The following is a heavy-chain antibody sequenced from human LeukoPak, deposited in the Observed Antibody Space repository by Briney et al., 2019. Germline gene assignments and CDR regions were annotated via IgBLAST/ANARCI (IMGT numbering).Heavy chain of an antibody. J-gene: IGHJ4*02. D-gene: IGHD2-2*02. Sequence: PGGSLRLSCAASGFTFSSYSMNWVRQSQGKWLGWVSYISSSSSTIYYADSGKGRFTISRNNVKNSLYLQMYSLRAEETAVYYCAREEYQLLYDFDYWGQGTLVTVSS. CDR1: GFTFSSYS. CDR2: ISSSSSTI. V-gene: IGHV3-48*01. CDR3: AREEYQLLYDFDY.